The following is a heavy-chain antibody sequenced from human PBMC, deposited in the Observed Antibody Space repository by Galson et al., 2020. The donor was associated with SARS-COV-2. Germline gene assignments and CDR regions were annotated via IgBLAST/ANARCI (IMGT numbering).Heavy chain of an antibody. CDR2: ISGSGGST. CDR3: AKELSRDPMVRGVGAFDI. J-gene: IGHJ3*02. D-gene: IGHD3-10*01. CDR1: GFTFSSYA. V-gene: IGHV3-23*01. Sequence: GGSLRLSCAASGFTFSSYAMSWVRQAPGKGLEWVSAISGSGGSTYYADSVKGRFTISRDNSKNTLYLQMNSLRAEDTAVYYCAKELSRDPMVRGVGAFDIWGQGTMVTVSS.